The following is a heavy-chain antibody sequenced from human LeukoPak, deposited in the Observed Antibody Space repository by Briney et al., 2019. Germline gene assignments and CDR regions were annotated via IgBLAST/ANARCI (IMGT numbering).Heavy chain of an antibody. CDR2: IIPIFGTA. V-gene: IGHV1-69*06. CDR1: GGTFSSYA. D-gene: IGHD6-13*01. J-gene: IGHJ1*01. CDR3: ASRSWKEYFQQ. Sequence: SVKVSCKASGGTFSSYAISWVRQAPGQGLEWMGGIIPIFGTANYAQKFQGRVTITADKSTSTAYMELSSLRSEDTAVYYCASRSWKEYFQQWGQGNLVNVSS.